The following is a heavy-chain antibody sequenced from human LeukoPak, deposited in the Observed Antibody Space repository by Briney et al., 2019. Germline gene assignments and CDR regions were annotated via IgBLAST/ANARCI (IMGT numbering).Heavy chain of an antibody. D-gene: IGHD2-2*01. CDR3: AKARSTRYSRGMDV. V-gene: IGHV3-23*01. Sequence: GGSLRLSCAASGFTFSSYDMSWVRQAPGKGLEWVSAISGSGEATSYGDSVRGRFTISRGNSKNTLYLQMNSLRAEDTAVYYCAKARSTRYSRGMDVWGQGTTVTVSS. J-gene: IGHJ6*02. CDR2: ISGSGEAT. CDR1: GFTFSSYD.